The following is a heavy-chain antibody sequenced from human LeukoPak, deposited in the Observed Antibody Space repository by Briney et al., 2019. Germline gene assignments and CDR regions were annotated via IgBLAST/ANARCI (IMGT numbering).Heavy chain of an antibody. V-gene: IGHV3-30*18. Sequence: PGGSLRLSCAASGFTFSSYGMHWVRQAPGKGLEWVAVISYDGSNKYYADYVKGRFTISRDNSKNTLYLQMNSLRAEDTAVYYCAKDPSEGYSSVSEWFDPWGQGTLVTVSS. CDR1: GFTFSSYG. D-gene: IGHD5-18*01. CDR2: ISYDGSNK. CDR3: AKDPSEGYSSVSEWFDP. J-gene: IGHJ5*02.